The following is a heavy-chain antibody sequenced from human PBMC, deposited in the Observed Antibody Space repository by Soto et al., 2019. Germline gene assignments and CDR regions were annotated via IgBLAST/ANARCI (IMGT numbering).Heavy chain of an antibody. CDR2: ISYDGSNK. J-gene: IGHJ4*02. CDR3: ARDPLYYYDSPGY. D-gene: IGHD3-22*01. V-gene: IGHV3-30-3*01. CDR1: GFTFSSYA. Sequence: GGSLRLSCAASGFTFSSYAMHWVRQAPGKGLEWVAVISYDGSNKYYADSVKGRFTISRDNSKSTLYLQMNSLRAEDTAVYYCARDPLYYYDSPGYWGQGTLVTVSS.